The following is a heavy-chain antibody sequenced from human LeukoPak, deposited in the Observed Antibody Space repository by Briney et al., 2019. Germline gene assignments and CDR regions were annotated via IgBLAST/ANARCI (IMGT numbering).Heavy chain of an antibody. D-gene: IGHD3-9*01. Sequence: ASVKVSCKASGYNFAGFYMHRVRQAPGHGLEWMGWINPNSGGTNYAQTFQVRVTVTSDTTMSTAYMELTRLTSDDSAMYYCARSKYDVLTGGPDYWGQGALVTVSS. CDR2: INPNSGGT. J-gene: IGHJ4*02. CDR1: GYNFAGFY. V-gene: IGHV1-2*02. CDR3: ARSKYDVLTGGPDY.